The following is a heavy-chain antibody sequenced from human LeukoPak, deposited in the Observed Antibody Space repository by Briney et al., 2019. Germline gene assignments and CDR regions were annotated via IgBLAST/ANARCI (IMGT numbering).Heavy chain of an antibody. CDR3: ARQGGRWLQLRDYYYYMDV. Sequence: APVKVSCKASGGTFSSYAISWVRQAPGQRLEWMGGIIPIFGTANYAQKFQGRVTITADKSTSTAYMELSSLRSEDTAVYYCARQGGRWLQLRDYYYYMDVWGKGTTVTVSS. D-gene: IGHD5-24*01. CDR2: IIPIFGTA. J-gene: IGHJ6*03. V-gene: IGHV1-69*06. CDR1: GGTFSSYA.